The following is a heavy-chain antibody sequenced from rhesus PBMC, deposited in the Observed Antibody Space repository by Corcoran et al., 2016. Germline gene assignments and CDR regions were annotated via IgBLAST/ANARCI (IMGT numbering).Heavy chain of an antibody. J-gene: IGHJ4*01. D-gene: IGHD4-29*01. Sequence: VQLVESGVGLVQPGGSLRPSCAASGFTFRSYGMRWVRQSPGKWLEWVSTISSASSYIYYADSVKGRFTISIDNAKNSLSLQMNSLRAEDTAVYYCTSGSGYDYGSSYAYWGQGVLVTVSS. V-gene: IGHV3S16*01. CDR1: GFTFRSYG. CDR2: ISSASSYI. CDR3: TSGSGYDYGSSYAY.